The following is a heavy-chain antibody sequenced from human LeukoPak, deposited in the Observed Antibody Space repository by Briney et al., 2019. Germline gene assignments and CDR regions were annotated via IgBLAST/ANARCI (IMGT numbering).Heavy chain of an antibody. CDR3: ARGTYYYDSSGYYDTNYYYYMDV. CDR1: GGTFSSHA. Sequence: SVTVSCKASGGTFSSHAITWVRQAPGQGLEWMGGIIPTFGTTNYAQKFQGRVTITADESTSTAYMELSSLRSEDTAVYYCARGTYYYDSSGYYDTNYYYYMDVWGRGTTVTVSS. CDR2: IIPTFGTT. J-gene: IGHJ6*03. V-gene: IGHV1-69*13. D-gene: IGHD3-22*01.